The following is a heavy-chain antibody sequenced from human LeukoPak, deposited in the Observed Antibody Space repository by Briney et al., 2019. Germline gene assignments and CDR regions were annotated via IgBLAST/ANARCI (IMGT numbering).Heavy chain of an antibody. J-gene: IGHJ4*02. CDR2: IWYDGSNK. CDR1: GFTFSSYG. CDR3: ARDLEHYYDSSGYRY. V-gene: IGHV3-33*01. Sequence: GGSLRLSCAASGFTFSSYGMHWVRQAPGKGLGWVAVIWYDGSNKYYADSVKGRFTISRDNSKNTLYLQMNSLRAEDTAVYYCARDLEHYYDSSGYRYWGQGTLVTVSS. D-gene: IGHD3-22*01.